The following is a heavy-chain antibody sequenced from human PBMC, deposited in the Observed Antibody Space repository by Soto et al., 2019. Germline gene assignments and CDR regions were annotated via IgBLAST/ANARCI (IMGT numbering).Heavy chain of an antibody. Sequence: GGSLRLSCAASGFTFSNFWMDWVRQAPGKGLEWVANISPDGSEKHYVDSVEGRFTISRDNAKNSLYLQMSSLTAEDSALYYCSRSLDSWGQGTLVTVSS. V-gene: IGHV3-7*01. CDR3: SRSLDS. CDR2: ISPDGSEK. CDR1: GFTFSNFW. J-gene: IGHJ4*02.